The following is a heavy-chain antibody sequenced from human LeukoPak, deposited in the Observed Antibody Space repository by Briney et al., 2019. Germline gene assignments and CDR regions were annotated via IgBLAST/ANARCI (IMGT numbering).Heavy chain of an antibody. V-gene: IGHV1-69*04. J-gene: IGHJ3*02. CDR3: ARRGVAVAGDDAFDI. Sequence: GASVKVSCKASGGTFSSYAISWVRQAPGQGLEWMGRIIPILGIANYAQKFQGRVTITADKSTSTAYMELSSLRSEDTAVYYCARRGVAVAGDDAFDIWGQGTMVTVSS. D-gene: IGHD6-19*01. CDR1: GGTFSSYA. CDR2: IIPILGIA.